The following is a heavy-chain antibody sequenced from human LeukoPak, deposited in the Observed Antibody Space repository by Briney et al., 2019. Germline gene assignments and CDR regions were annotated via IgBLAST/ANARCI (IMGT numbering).Heavy chain of an antibody. D-gene: IGHD6-6*01. V-gene: IGHV3-15*01. J-gene: IGHJ4*02. CDR1: GFTFSSYS. CDR3: ATVAHSSSLDY. CDR2: IKSKTDGGTT. Sequence: GGSLRLSCAASGFTFSSYSMNWVRQAPGKGLEWVGRIKSKTDGGTTDYAAPVKGRFTISRDDSKNTLYLQVNSLKTEDTAVYYCATVAHSSSLDYWGQGTLVTVSS.